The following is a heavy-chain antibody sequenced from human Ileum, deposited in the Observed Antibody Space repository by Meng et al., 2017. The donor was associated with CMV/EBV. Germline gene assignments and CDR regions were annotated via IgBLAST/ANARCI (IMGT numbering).Heavy chain of an antibody. CDR2: IHTSGTT. J-gene: IGHJ4*02. CDR1: DGSSSSYY. CDR3: AREKSSCTSSTCYGVDS. Sequence: GQLMQCGPGLVKLSETLSLTCTVSDGSSSSYYWSWIRQSAGKGLEWIGRIHTSGTTNYNPSLKSRVTLSLDTSKDQFSLKLTSVTAADTAVYYCAREKSSCTSSTCYGVDSWGQGTLVTVSS. D-gene: IGHD2-2*01. V-gene: IGHV4-4*07.